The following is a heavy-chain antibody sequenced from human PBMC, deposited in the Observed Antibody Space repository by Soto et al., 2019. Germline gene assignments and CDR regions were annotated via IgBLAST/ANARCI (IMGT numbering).Heavy chain of an antibody. CDR3: ARESEDLTSTFDY. CDR2: ISSTTNYI. CDR1: GFTFTRYS. Sequence: AGGSLRLSCAASGFTFTRYSMNWVRQAPGKGLEWVSSISSTTNYIYYGDSMKGRFTISRDNAKNSLYLEMNSLRAEDTAVYYCARESEDLTSTFDYWGQGTIVTVYS. V-gene: IGHV3-21*06. J-gene: IGHJ4*02.